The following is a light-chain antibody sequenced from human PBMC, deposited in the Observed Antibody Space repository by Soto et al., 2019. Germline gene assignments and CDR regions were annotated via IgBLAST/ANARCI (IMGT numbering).Light chain of an antibody. CDR2: DAS. CDR1: QSISSW. V-gene: IGKV1-5*01. J-gene: IGKJ1*01. Sequence: DIQMTQSPSTLSASVGDRVTITCRASQSISSWLAWYQQKPGKAPKLLIYDASSLESGVPSRFSGSGSGTEFTLTISTLQPHHLATPYCQQYNRYSPWTFGQGTKVDI. CDR3: QQYNRYSPWT.